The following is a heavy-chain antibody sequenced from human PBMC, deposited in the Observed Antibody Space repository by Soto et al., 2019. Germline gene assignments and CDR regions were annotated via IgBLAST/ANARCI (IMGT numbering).Heavy chain of an antibody. J-gene: IGHJ6*03. Sequence: PGGSLRLSCAASGFTLSTYDMHWVRQATGKGLEWVAALSYAGDTYYPGSVKGRFTVSRESAKNSLYLQMNSLTAGDTAVYYCARHSPYQIRSLYYYYMDVWGKGTTGTVSS. V-gene: IGHV3-13*01. D-gene: IGHD2-2*01. CDR3: ARHSPYQIRSLYYYYMDV. CDR1: GFTLSTYD. CDR2: LSYAGDT.